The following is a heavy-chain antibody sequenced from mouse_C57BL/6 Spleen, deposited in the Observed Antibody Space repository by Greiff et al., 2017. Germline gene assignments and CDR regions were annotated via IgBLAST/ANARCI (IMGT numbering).Heavy chain of an antibody. CDR2: FYPGDGDT. CDR1: GYAFSSSW. J-gene: IGHJ1*03. V-gene: IGHV1-82*01. D-gene: IGHD2-4*01. Sequence: VQLVESGPELVKPGASVKISCKASGYAFSSSWMNWVKQRPGKGLEWIGRFYPGDGDTNYNGKFKGKATLTADKSSSTAYMQLSSLTSEDSAVYFCANYDYDEYFDVWGTGTTVTVSS. CDR3: ANYDYDEYFDV.